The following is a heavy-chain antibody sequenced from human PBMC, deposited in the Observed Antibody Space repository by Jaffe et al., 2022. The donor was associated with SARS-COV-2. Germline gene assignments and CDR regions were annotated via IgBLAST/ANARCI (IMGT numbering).Heavy chain of an antibody. CDR1: GFTFSSYT. J-gene: IGHJ4*02. CDR2: IYGSSNYI. Sequence: EVQLVESGGGLVKPGGSLRLSCAASGFTFSSYTMNWVRQAPGKGLEWVSSIYGSSNYIYYIDSVKGRFTISRDNAKNSLYLQMNNLRAEDTAVYYCVRDAVGRKNFFDYWGQGTLVTVSS. D-gene: IGHD1-26*01. V-gene: IGHV3-21*01. CDR3: VRDAVGRKNFFDY.